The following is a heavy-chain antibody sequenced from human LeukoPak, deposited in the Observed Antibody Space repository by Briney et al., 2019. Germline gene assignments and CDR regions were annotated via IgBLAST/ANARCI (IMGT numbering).Heavy chain of an antibody. V-gene: IGHV3-23*01. CDR2: TTGSGETT. CDR1: GFTFSTFG. D-gene: IGHD3-22*01. Sequence: GGSLRLSCAASGFTFSTFGLSWVRQAPGKGLEWVSGTTGSGETTYYADSVKGRFTISRDNSKNTLYLQMNSLKAEDTAIYYCAKDPTDFDSSGQTYFDYWGQGTLVTVSS. CDR3: AKDPTDFDSSGQTYFDY. J-gene: IGHJ4*02.